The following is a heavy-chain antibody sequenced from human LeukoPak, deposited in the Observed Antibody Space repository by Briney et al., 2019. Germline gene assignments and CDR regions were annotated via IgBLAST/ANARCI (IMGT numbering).Heavy chain of an antibody. V-gene: IGHV4-39*01. CDR3: ARQSGSGWRHY. CDR1: GGSISSSSYY. D-gene: IGHD6-19*01. CDR2: IYYSGST. Sequence: SETLSLTCTVSGGSISSSSYYWSWIRQPPGKGLEWIGSIYYSGSTYYNPSLKSRVTISVDTSKNQFSLKLSSVTAADTAVYYCARQSGSGWRHYWGQGTLVTVSS. J-gene: IGHJ4*02.